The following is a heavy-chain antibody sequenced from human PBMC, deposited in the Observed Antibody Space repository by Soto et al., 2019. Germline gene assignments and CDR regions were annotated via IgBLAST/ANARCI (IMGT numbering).Heavy chain of an antibody. CDR3: AMTWTGVGLYYEVDY. Sequence: EVQLLESGGGLVQPGGSLRLSCAASGFTFSNYAMSWVRQAPGKGLEWVSGISGSGGRTFYADSVKGRFSISRDNSKNTLYLPMNSLRVDDTAVYYCAMTWTGVGLYYEVDYWGHGTLVTVSS. J-gene: IGHJ4*01. CDR1: GFTFSNYA. V-gene: IGHV3-23*01. CDR2: ISGSGGRT. D-gene: IGHD3-3*01.